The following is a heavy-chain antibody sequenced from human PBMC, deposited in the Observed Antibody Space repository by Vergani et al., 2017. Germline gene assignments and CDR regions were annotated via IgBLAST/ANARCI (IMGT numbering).Heavy chain of an antibody. V-gene: IGHV4-39*01. Sequence: QVQLQQWGPGLLKPSETLSLTCTVSGGSISSSSYYWGWIRQPPGKGLEWIGSIYYSGSTYYNPSLKSRVTISVDTSKNQFSLKLSSVTAADTAVYYCAGYSGSTYYFDYWGQGTLVTVSS. CDR1: GGSISSSSYY. J-gene: IGHJ4*02. D-gene: IGHD1-26*01. CDR2: IYYSGST. CDR3: AGYSGSTYYFDY.